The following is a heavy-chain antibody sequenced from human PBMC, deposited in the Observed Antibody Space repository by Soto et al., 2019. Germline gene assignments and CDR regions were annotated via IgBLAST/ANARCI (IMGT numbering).Heavy chain of an antibody. V-gene: IGHV4-31*03. CDR3: ATTGCSSTSCYGDYNWFDP. CDR2: IYYSGST. D-gene: IGHD2-2*01. Sequence: QVQLQESGPGLVKPSQTLSLTCTVSGGSISSGGYYWSWIRQHPGKGLEWIGYIYYSGSTYYNPSLNSRVTISVDTSKNQFSLKLSSVTAADTAVYYCATTGCSSTSCYGDYNWFDPWGQGTLVTVSS. CDR1: GGSISSGGYY. J-gene: IGHJ5*02.